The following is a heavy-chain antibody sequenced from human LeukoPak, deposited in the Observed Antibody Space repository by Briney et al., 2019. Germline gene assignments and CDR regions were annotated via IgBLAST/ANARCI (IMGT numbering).Heavy chain of an antibody. D-gene: IGHD5-18*01. CDR1: GYTFTGYW. J-gene: IGHJ4*02. CDR3: ARDGRVDTANPFDY. V-gene: IGHV1-46*01. CDR2: INPSGGST. Sequence: ASVKVSCKAFGYTFTGYWMHWVRQAPGQGPEWMGVINPSGGSTSYAQKFQGRVTMTRDMSTSTVYMELSSLRSEDTAVYYCARDGRVDTANPFDYWGQGTLVTVSS.